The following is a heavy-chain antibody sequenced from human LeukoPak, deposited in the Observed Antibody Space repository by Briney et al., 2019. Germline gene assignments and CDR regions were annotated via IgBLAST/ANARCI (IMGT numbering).Heavy chain of an antibody. Sequence: VGSLRLSCAASGFTFSSYSMNCVRQTPGKGLEWVSSIRSSSSYIYYADSVKGRFTISRDNAKNSLYLQMNSLRAEDTAVYYCARVESGYSGYEAPDYWGQGTLVTVSS. D-gene: IGHD5-12*01. CDR3: ARVESGYSGYEAPDY. CDR1: GFTFSSYS. CDR2: IRSSSSYI. J-gene: IGHJ4*02. V-gene: IGHV3-21*01.